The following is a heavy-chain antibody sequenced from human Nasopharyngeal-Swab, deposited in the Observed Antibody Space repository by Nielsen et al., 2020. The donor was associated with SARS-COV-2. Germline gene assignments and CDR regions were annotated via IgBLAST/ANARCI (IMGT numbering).Heavy chain of an antibody. D-gene: IGHD3-3*01. CDR3: ATSYAIFGVVTPFDY. J-gene: IGHJ4*02. CDR2: FDPEDGET. CDR1: GYTLTELS. Sequence: ASVKVSCKVSGYTLTELSMHWVRQAPGKGLEWMGGFDPEDGETIYAQKFQGRVTMTEDTSTDTAYMGLSSLRSEDTAVYYCATSYAIFGVVTPFDYWGQGTLVTVSS. V-gene: IGHV1-24*01.